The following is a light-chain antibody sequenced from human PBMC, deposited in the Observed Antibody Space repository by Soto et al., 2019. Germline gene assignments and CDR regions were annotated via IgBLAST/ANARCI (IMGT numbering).Light chain of an antibody. CDR3: QQNGGSPPYT. J-gene: IGKJ2*01. CDR2: GAS. Sequence: EIVLTQSPGTLSLSPGERATLSSRASESVSSSYLAWYQQKPGQAPRLLIYGASSRATGIPDRFSGSGSGTDFTLTISRLEPEDFAVYYCQQNGGSPPYTFGQGTKLEIK. CDR1: ESVSSSY. V-gene: IGKV3-20*01.